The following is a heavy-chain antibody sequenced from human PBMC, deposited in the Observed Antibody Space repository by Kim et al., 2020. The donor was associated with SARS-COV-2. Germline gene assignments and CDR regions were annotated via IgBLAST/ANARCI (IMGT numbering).Heavy chain of an antibody. CDR3: ARCVVVPAGYYYYGMDV. Sequence: ASVKVSCKASGYTFTSYAMHWVRQAPGQRLEWMGWINAGNGNTKYSQKFQGRVTITRDTSASTAYMELSSLRSEDTAVYYCARCVVVPAGYYYYGMDVWGQGTTVTVSS. CDR2: INAGNGNT. D-gene: IGHD2-2*01. CDR1: GYTFTSYA. J-gene: IGHJ6*02. V-gene: IGHV1-3*01.